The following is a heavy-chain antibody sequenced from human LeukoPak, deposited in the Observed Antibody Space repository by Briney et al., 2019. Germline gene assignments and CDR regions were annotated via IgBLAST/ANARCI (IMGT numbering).Heavy chain of an antibody. CDR3: ARGRYNRGWYPEYFDY. CDR1: GFTFSSDW. Sequence: QTGGSLRLSCAASGFTFSSDWMSWVRQTPGKELEWVANVKQDGGDKYYVDSVKGRFTISRDNAKNSLYLQMNSLRAEDTAVYYCARGRYNRGWYPEYFDYWGQGTLVTVSS. V-gene: IGHV3-7*01. D-gene: IGHD6-19*01. J-gene: IGHJ4*02. CDR2: VKQDGGDK.